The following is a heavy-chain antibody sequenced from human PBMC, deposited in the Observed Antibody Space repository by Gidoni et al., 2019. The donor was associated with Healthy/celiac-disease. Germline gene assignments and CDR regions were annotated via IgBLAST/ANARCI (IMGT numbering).Heavy chain of an antibody. CDR2: ISSSGSTI. D-gene: IGHD2-2*01. CDR3: ASTMPFDY. V-gene: IGHV3-48*03. J-gene: IGHJ4*02. CDR1: GFTVSRYE. Sequence: EVQLMESGGGLVQPGGSLGLSCAASGFTVSRYEMNWVRQAPGKGLEWVSYISSSGSTIYYADSVKGRFTISRDNAKNSLYLQMNSLRAEDTAVYYCASTMPFDYWGQGTLVTVSS.